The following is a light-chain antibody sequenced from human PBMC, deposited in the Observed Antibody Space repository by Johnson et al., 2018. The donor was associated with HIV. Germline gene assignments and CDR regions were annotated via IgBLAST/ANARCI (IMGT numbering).Light chain of an antibody. CDR2: DNN. CDR3: GTWDSNLSVYV. CDR1: SSNIGNNY. V-gene: IGLV1-51*01. J-gene: IGLJ1*01. Sequence: QSVLTQPPSVSAAPGQRVTISCSGSSSNIGNNYVSWYQHLPGTAPKLLIYDNNKRPSGIPDRFSGSKSGTSATLGITGLPTGAEADYYCGTWDSNLSVYVFGTGTKVSVL.